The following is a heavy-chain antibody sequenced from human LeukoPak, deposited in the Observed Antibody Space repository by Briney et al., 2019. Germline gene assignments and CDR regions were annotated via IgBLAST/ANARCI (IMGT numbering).Heavy chain of an antibody. D-gene: IGHD2-21*02. Sequence: ASVKVSCKASGYTFTSYAMNWVRQAPGQGLEWMGGIIPIFGTANYAQKFQGRVTITADESTSTAYMELSSLRSEDTAVYYCARVVVTAIPDYYYYGMDVWGQGTTVTVSS. CDR2: IIPIFGTA. V-gene: IGHV1-69*13. CDR3: ARVVVTAIPDYYYYGMDV. J-gene: IGHJ6*02. CDR1: GYTFTSYA.